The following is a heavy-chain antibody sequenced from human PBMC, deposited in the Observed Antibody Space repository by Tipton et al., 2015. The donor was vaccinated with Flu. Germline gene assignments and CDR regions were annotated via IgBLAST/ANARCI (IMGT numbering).Heavy chain of an antibody. D-gene: IGHD3-16*01. CDR3: AKPPSSQGDMDL. J-gene: IGHJ6*02. V-gene: IGHV3-30*18. CDR2: IPYDGSNK. Sequence: SLRLSCAASGFTFSSYGMHWVRQAPGKGLEWVEVIPYDGSNKYYADSVKGRFTISRDNSKNTLYLQMNSLRAEDTAVYYCAKPPSSQGDMDLRGQGTTVTVPS. CDR1: GFTFSSYG.